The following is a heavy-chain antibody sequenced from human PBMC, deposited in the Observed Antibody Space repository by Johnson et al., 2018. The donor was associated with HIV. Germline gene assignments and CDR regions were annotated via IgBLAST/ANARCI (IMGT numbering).Heavy chain of an antibody. CDR3: ARGGYCTGGVCLGDAFDI. V-gene: IGHV3-20*04. CDR2: INWNGGST. D-gene: IGHD2-8*02. J-gene: IGHJ3*02. Sequence: VQLVESGGGVVRPGGSLRLSCAASGFTFDEYGLSWVRQVPGKGLEWVSGINWNGGSTNYADSVKGRFTISRDNAKNSLYLQMNSLRAEDTALYYCARGGYCTGGVCLGDAFDIWGQGTMVTVSS. CDR1: GFTFDEYG.